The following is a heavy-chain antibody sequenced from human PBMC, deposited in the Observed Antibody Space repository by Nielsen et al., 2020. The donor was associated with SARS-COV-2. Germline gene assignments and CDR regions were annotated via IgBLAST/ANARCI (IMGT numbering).Heavy chain of an antibody. J-gene: IGHJ3*02. CDR1: GGSISTGSHY. CDR3: ASRHPSSSSLALDI. CDR2: IFYRGNT. D-gene: IGHD6-13*01. Sequence: SETLSLTCIVSGGSISTGSHYWSWIRQPPGKGLEWIGYIFYRGNTNYKPSLKSRVTISVDTSKNQFSLKVNSVTAADTAVYYCASRHPSSSSLALDIWGQGTMVTVSS. V-gene: IGHV4-61*01.